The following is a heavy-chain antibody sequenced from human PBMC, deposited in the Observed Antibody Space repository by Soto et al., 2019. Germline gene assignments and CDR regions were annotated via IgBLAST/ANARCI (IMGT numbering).Heavy chain of an antibody. V-gene: IGHV4-59*08. D-gene: IGHD3-3*01. CDR3: ARRTIFGVVWEAFDI. J-gene: IGHJ3*02. CDR2: IYYSGST. CDR1: GGSISSYY. Sequence: PSETLSLTCTVSGGSISSYYWSWIRQPPGKGLEWIGYIYYSGSTNYNPSLKSRVTISVDTSKNQFSLKLSSVTAADTAVYYCARRTIFGVVWEAFDIWGQGTMVTVSS.